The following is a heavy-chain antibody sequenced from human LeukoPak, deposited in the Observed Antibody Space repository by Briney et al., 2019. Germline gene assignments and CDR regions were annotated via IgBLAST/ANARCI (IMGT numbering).Heavy chain of an antibody. V-gene: IGHV4-4*07. CDR3: ARDEGDNNWFDP. CDR2: IYTSGST. J-gene: IGHJ5*02. Sequence: PSETLSLTCTVSGGSITSYYWSWLRQPAGKGLEWIGRIYTSGSTNCSPSLKSRVTMSVDKSKNQFPLKVSSVTAADTAVYYCARDEGDNNWFDPWGQGTLVTVSS. CDR1: GGSITSYY.